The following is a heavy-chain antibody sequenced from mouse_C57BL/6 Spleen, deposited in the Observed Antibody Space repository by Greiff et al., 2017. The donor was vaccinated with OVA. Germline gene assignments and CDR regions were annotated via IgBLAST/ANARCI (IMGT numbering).Heavy chain of an antibody. CDR3: ARDGYDTWFAY. V-gene: IGHV1-82*01. D-gene: IGHD2-2*01. CDR2: IYPGDGDT. CDR1: GYAFSSSW. J-gene: IGHJ3*01. Sequence: VQLQQSGPELVKPGASVKISCKASGYAFSSSWMNWVKQRPGKGLEWIGRIYPGDGDTNYNGKFKGKATLTADKSSSTAYMQLSSLTSEDSAVYFCARDGYDTWFAYWGQGTLVTVSA.